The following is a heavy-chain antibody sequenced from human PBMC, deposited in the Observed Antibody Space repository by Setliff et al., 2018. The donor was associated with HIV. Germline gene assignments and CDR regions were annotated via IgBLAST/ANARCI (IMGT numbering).Heavy chain of an antibody. CDR2: INHSGGT. D-gene: IGHD6-19*01. J-gene: IGHJ4*02. CDR3: ARLRQWLAFFDS. CDR1: GRSFSGYY. Sequence: PSETLSLTCAVYGRSFSGYYWNWIRQSPGKGLEWIGEINHSGGTNYNPSLKSRVTMSIDTSKNQFSLNVSSVTAADTAVYYCARLRQWLAFFDSWGQGTLVTVSS. V-gene: IGHV4-34*01.